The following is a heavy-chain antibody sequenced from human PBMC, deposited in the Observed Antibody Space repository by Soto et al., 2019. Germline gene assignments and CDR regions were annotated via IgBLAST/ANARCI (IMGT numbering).Heavy chain of an antibody. J-gene: IGHJ6*02. V-gene: IGHV3-23*01. D-gene: IGHD3-22*01. CDR1: GFTFISYA. CDR3: AKGVRSYYYYGMDV. Sequence: WGSLRLSCAASGFTFISYAITFFRHSPLKGLEWVSGISGSGGSTYYADSVKGRFTISRDNSKNTMYLQMNSLRAEDTAVYYCAKGVRSYYYYGMDVWGQGTTVTVSS. CDR2: ISGSGGST.